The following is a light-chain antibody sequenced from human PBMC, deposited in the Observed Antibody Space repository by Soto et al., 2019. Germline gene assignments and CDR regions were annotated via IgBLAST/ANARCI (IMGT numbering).Light chain of an antibody. V-gene: IGLV2-14*01. CDR2: DVS. CDR1: SSDVGGYNY. J-gene: IGLJ1*01. Sequence: QSALTQPACVSGSPGQSITISCTGTSSDVGGYNYVSWYQQHPGKAPKLMIYDVSNRPSGVSNRFSGSKSGNTASLTISGLQAEDEADYYCSSYTSSSTLYVFGTGTKLTVL. CDR3: SSYTSSSTLYV.